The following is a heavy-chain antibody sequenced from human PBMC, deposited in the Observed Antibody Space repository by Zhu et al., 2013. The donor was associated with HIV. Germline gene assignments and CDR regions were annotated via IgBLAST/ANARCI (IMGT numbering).Heavy chain of an antibody. CDR2: IVVGSGNT. CDR3: AASYYDSSGAPDAFDI. CDR1: GFTFTSSA. V-gene: IGHV1-58*01. Sequence: RLVQSGPEVKKPGTSVKVSCKASGFTFTSSAVQWVRQARGQRLEWIGWIVVGSGNTNYAQKFQERVTITRDMSTSTAYMELSSLRSEDTAVYYCAASYYDSSGAPDAFDIWAKGQWSPSLQ. D-gene: IGHD3-22*01. J-gene: IGHJ3*02.